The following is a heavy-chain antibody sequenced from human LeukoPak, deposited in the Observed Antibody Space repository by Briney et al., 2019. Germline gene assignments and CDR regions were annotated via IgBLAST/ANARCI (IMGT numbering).Heavy chain of an antibody. Sequence: GRSLRLSCAASGFTFSSYAMHWVRQAPGKGLEWVAVISYDGSNKYYADSVKGRFTISRDNSKNTLYLQMNSLRAEDTAVYYCAKDLRSAMVTEAFDIWGQGTMVTVSS. CDR3: AKDLRSAMVTEAFDI. V-gene: IGHV3-30*04. CDR2: ISYDGSNK. CDR1: GFTFSSYA. J-gene: IGHJ3*02. D-gene: IGHD5-18*01.